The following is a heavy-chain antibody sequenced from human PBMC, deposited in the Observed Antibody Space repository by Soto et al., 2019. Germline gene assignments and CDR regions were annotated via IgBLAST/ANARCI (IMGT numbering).Heavy chain of an antibody. CDR2: IYHSGNT. CDR3: ARARFQVLYGKPYFDS. CDR1: GGSITTGGSY. Sequence: PSETLSLTCTVSGGSITTGGSYWSWIRQHPGKGLEWIGNIYHSGNTYYNPSLKSRLTMSVDTSKNHFSLMVDSVTAADTAVYYCARARFQVLYGKPYFDSWGQGTLVTVSS. D-gene: IGHD2-2*02. V-gene: IGHV4-31*03. J-gene: IGHJ4*02.